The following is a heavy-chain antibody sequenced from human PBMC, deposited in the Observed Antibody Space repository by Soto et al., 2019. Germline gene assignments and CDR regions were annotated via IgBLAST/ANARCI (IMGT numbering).Heavy chain of an antibody. CDR2: IIPIFGTA. V-gene: IGHV1-69*01. D-gene: IGHD6-19*01. Sequence: QVQLVQSGAEVKKPGSSVKVSCKASGGTFSSYAISWVRQAPGQGLEWMGGIIPIFGTANYAQKFQGRVTITADESTSTSYMEQSSLRSEDTAVYYCASSVGRAYSSGWYGWGQGTLVTVSS. CDR1: GGTFSSYA. J-gene: IGHJ4*02. CDR3: ASSVGRAYSSGWYG.